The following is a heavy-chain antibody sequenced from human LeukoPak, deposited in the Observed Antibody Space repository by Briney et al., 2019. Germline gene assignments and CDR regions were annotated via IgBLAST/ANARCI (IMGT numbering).Heavy chain of an antibody. Sequence: SETLSLTCTVSGGSFSDYYWSWIRQPAGKGLEWIGRIYTSGSTNYNPSLKSRVTMSLDMSKNQFSLKLNSVTAADTAVYYCARGGEDYDFWSGYYEGIWFDPWGQGTLVTVSS. J-gene: IGHJ5*02. CDR2: IYTSGST. V-gene: IGHV4-4*07. CDR1: GGSFSDYY. CDR3: ARGGEDYDFWSGYYEGIWFDP. D-gene: IGHD3-3*01.